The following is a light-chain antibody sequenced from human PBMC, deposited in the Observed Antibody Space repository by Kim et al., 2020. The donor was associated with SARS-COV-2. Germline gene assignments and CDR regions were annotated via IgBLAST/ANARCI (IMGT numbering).Light chain of an antibody. V-gene: IGLV3-19*01. CDR2: GKN. J-gene: IGLJ2*01. CDR3: NSRDSNDNVV. CDR1: SLRSYY. Sequence: VALGQTVRIKCQGDSLRSYYATWYQQKPGQAPIVVIYGKNNRPSRIPDRFSGSSSGNTASLTITGTQAGDEADYYCNSRDSNDNVVFGGGTQLTVL.